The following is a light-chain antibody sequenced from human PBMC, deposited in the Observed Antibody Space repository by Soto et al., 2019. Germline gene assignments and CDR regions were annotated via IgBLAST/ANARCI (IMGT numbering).Light chain of an antibody. J-gene: IGKJ3*01. CDR2: AAS. V-gene: IGKV1-27*01. Sequence: DIQMTQSPSSLSASVGDRVTITCRASQGVSNYLAWYQQKPGKVPKLLIYAASTLQSGVPSRFSGSGSGTDFTLTISSLQPEDVATYYCQKYNSAPLFTFGPGTKVDIK. CDR3: QKYNSAPLFT. CDR1: QGVSNY.